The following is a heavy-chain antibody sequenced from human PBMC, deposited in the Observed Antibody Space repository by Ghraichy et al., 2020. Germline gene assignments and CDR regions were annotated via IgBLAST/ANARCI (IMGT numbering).Heavy chain of an antibody. CDR3: ARDSYYDSSGTLGLFDP. D-gene: IGHD3-22*01. Sequence: SETLSLTCAVYGGSFSGYYWSWIRQPPGKGLEWIGEINQSGSTKYNPSLKSRVTISVDTSKNQFSLKLSSVTAADTAVYYCARDSYYDSSGTLGLFDPWGQGTLVTVSS. V-gene: IGHV4-34*01. CDR1: GGSFSGYY. J-gene: IGHJ5*02. CDR2: INQSGST.